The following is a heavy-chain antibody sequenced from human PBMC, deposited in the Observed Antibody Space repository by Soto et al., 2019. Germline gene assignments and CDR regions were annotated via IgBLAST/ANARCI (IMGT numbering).Heavy chain of an antibody. D-gene: IGHD3-22*01. Sequence: QVQLVQSGAEVKKPGSSVKVSCKASGGTFSSYTISWVRQAPGQGLEWMGRIIPILGIANYAQKFQGRVTITADKTTSTAYRELSSLRSEDTAVYYCARGGGYDSQLDYWGQGTLVTVSS. CDR1: GGTFSSYT. J-gene: IGHJ4*02. V-gene: IGHV1-69*02. CDR3: ARGGGYDSQLDY. CDR2: IIPILGIA.